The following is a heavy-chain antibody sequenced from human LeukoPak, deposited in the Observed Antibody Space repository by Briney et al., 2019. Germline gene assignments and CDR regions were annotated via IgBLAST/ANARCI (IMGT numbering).Heavy chain of an antibody. D-gene: IGHD3-10*01. CDR1: GDSVSSNSAA. CDR3: ARDHSSGRNNLEHLDY. J-gene: IGHJ4*02. Sequence: SQTLSLTCATSGDSVSSNSAARNWIRQSPSRGLEWLGRTYYRSKWYNDYAVSVKSRITINSDTSKNQFSLQLSSVTPEDTAVYYCARDHSSGRNNLEHLDYWGQGTLVTVSP. CDR2: TYYRSKWYN. V-gene: IGHV6-1*01.